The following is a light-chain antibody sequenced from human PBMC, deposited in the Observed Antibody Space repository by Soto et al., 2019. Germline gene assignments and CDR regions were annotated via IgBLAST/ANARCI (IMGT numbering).Light chain of an antibody. V-gene: IGKV1-39*01. J-gene: IGKJ1*01. CDR1: QSISTF. CDR2: DAS. CDR3: QQTYTTPWT. Sequence: DIPMTQSPSSLSTSVGDRVTITCRASQSISTFLNWYQQKPGKDPTLLIYDASSLQGGVPSRFSGGGSGTDFPLTITSLQPEDFATYYCQQTYTTPWTFGQGTKVEIK.